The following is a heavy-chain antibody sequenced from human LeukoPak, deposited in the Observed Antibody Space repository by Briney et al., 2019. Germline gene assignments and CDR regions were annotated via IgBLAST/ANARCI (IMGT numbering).Heavy chain of an antibody. CDR1: GYTFTGYY. CDR2: INPNSGGT. CDR3: ARDEKGSSCPFDY. D-gene: IGHD6-13*01. V-gene: IGHV1-2*02. J-gene: IGHJ4*02. Sequence: GASVKVSCKASGYTFTGYYIHWVRQAPGQGLEWMGWINPNSGGTNYAQKFQGRVTMTRDTSISTAYMELSRLRSDDTAVYYCARDEKGSSCPFDYWGQGTLVTVSS.